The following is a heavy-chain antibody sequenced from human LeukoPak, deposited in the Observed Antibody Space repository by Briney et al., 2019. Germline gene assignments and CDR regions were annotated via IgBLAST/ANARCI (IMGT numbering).Heavy chain of an antibody. CDR1: GGSIGSYY. V-gene: IGHV4-4*07. J-gene: IGHJ4*02. CDR2: IYTSGST. Sequence: SETLSLTCTVSGGSIGSYYWSWIRQPAGKGLEWIGRIYTSGSTNYNPSLKSRVTMSVDTSKNQFSLKLSSVTAADTAVYYCARENSVYDFLSGYSYYFDYWGQGTLVTVSS. D-gene: IGHD3-3*01. CDR3: ARENSVYDFLSGYSYYFDY.